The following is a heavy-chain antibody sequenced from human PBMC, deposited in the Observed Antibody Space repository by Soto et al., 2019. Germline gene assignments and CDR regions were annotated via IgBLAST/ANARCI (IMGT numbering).Heavy chain of an antibody. CDR3: ARDEYSSDSSVYYYTEYFQH. D-gene: IGHD3-22*01. V-gene: IGHV1-46*01. J-gene: IGHJ1*01. CDR1: GYTFTNYY. CDR2: INLSGGST. Sequence: ASVKVSCKASGYTFTNYYMHWVRQAPGQGLEWMGIINLSGGSTSYAQKFQGRVTMTRDTSTSTVYMELRSLRSEDTAVYYCARDEYSSDSSVYYYTEYFQHWGQGTLVTVS.